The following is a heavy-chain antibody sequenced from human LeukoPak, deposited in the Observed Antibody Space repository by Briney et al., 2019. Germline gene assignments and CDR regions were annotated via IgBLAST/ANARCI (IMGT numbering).Heavy chain of an antibody. V-gene: IGHV1-69*13. Sequence: GASVKVSCKASGGTFSSYAISWVRQAPGQGLEWMGGIIPIFGTANYAQKFQGRVTITADESTSTAYMELSSLRSEDTAVYYCARGAPLPYDILTGNAFDIWGQGTMVTVSS. D-gene: IGHD3-9*01. CDR3: ARGAPLPYDILTGNAFDI. CDR1: GGTFSSYA. J-gene: IGHJ3*02. CDR2: IIPIFGTA.